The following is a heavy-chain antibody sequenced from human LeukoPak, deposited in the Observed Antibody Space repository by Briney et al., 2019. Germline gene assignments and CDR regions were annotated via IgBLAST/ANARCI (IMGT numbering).Heavy chain of an antibody. CDR2: IKQDGSEK. V-gene: IGHV3-7*01. CDR3: ARSLFDSSGYLGY. Sequence: GGSLRLSCAASGFTFITYWMTWVRQAPGKGLEWVANIKQDGSEKYYVDSVKGRFTISRDNAKNSLYLQMNSLRAEDTAEYYCARSLFDSSGYLGYWGQGILVTVSS. D-gene: IGHD3-22*01. CDR1: GFTFITYW. J-gene: IGHJ4*02.